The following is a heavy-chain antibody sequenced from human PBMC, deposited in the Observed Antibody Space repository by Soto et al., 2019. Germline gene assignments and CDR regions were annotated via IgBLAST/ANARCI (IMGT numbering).Heavy chain of an antibody. Sequence: PGGSLRLSCAASGFTFSSYAMSWVRQAPGKGLEWVSAISGSGGGTYYADSVKGRFTISRDNSKNTLYLQMNSLRAEDTAVYYCAKDSTYYYDSSGYYYNYFDYWGQGTLVTVSS. CDR1: GFTFSSYA. CDR2: ISGSGGGT. D-gene: IGHD3-22*01. V-gene: IGHV3-23*01. CDR3: AKDSTYYYDSSGYYYNYFDY. J-gene: IGHJ4*02.